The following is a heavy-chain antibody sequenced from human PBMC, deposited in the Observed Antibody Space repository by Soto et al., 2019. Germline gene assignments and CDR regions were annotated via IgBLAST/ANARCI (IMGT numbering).Heavy chain of an antibody. Sequence: QVQLQEPGPGLVKPSQTLSLTCTVSGGSISSGDYYWSWIRQPPGKGLEWIGYIYYSGSTYYNPSLKSRVTISVDTSKNQFSLKLSSVTAADTAVYYCWGYCGGDCRPLDAFDIWGQGTMVTVSS. V-gene: IGHV4-30-4*01. CDR1: GGSISSGDYY. CDR2: IYYSGST. D-gene: IGHD2-21*02. CDR3: WGYCGGDCRPLDAFDI. J-gene: IGHJ3*02.